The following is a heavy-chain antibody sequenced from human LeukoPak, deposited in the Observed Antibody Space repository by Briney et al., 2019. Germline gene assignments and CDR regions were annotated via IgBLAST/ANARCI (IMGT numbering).Heavy chain of an antibody. Sequence: GGSLRLSCAASGFTFSSSAMSWVRQAPGKGLEWVSAISNNGGYTYYADSVQGRFTISRDNSKSTLCLQMNSLRAEDTAVYYCARGRPHGNDYWGQGTLVTVSS. V-gene: IGHV3-23*01. CDR3: ARGRPHGNDY. CDR1: GFTFSSSA. D-gene: IGHD4-23*01. CDR2: ISNNGGYT. J-gene: IGHJ4*02.